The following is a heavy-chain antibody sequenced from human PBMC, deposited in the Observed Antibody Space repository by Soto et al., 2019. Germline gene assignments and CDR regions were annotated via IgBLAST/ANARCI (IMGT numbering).Heavy chain of an antibody. CDR2: ISYDGSNK. CDR1: GVTFNRYA. D-gene: IGHD2-2*01. V-gene: IGHV3-30*04. J-gene: IGHJ6*02. Sequence: QAPLVESGGGMVQPGRSLRLSCVASGVTFNRYAMHWVRQAPGKGLEWVAVISYDGSNKYYADSVKGRFTISRDNSNNTLYLQMNTLTAEDSAVYYCAIDHQYQLPSDVWGQGTTVTVS. CDR3: AIDHQYQLPSDV.